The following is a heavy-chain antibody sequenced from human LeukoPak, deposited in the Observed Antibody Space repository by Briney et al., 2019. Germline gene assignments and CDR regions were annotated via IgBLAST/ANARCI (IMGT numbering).Heavy chain of an antibody. Sequence: GGSLRLSCAASGFTFSSCGMHWVRQAPGKGLEWVAVIWYDGSNKYYADSVKGRFTISRDNSKNTLYLQMNSLRAEDTAVYYCARDPTELPYLWQLVRGFWFDPWGQGTLVTVSS. CDR3: ARDPTELPYLWQLVRGFWFDP. D-gene: IGHD6-13*01. V-gene: IGHV3-33*01. CDR2: IWYDGSNK. J-gene: IGHJ5*02. CDR1: GFTFSSCG.